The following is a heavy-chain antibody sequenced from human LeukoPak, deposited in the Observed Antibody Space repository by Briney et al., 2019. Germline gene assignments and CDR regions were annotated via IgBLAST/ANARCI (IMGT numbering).Heavy chain of an antibody. CDR3: ARDLGYGSGRFDY. J-gene: IGHJ4*02. CDR2: IYYSGST. CDR1: GGSISSYY. V-gene: IGHV4-59*12. D-gene: IGHD3-10*01. Sequence: SETLSLTCTVSGGSISSYYWSWIRQPPGKGLEWIGYIYYSGSTYYNPSLKSRVTISVDTSKNQFSLKLSSVTAADTAVYYCARDLGYGSGRFDYWGQGTLVTVSS.